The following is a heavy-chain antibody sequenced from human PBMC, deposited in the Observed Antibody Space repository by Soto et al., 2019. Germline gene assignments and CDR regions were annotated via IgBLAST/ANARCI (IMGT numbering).Heavy chain of an antibody. J-gene: IGHJ4*02. CDR1: GGTFSSYA. CDR2: IIPIFGTA. V-gene: IGHV1-69*06. CDR3: SLHCSSTSCLRSFDY. Sequence: QVQLVQSGAEAKKPGSSVKVSCKASGGTFSSYAISWVRQAPGQGLEWMGGIIPIFGTANYAQKFQGRVTITADKSTSTAYMELSSLRSEDTAVYYCSLHCSSTSCLRSFDYWGQGTLVTVSS. D-gene: IGHD2-2*01.